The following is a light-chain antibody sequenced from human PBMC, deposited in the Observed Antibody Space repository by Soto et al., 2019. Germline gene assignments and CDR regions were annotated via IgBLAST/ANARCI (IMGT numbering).Light chain of an antibody. CDR3: QQLNSYPPT. CDR1: QGISSY. J-gene: IGKJ2*01. CDR2: AAS. Sequence: IPLTQSPSSLSASVGDRVTITCRANQGISSYLAWYQQKPGKAPKFLIYAASTLQRGVPSRFSGSGSGTDFTLTISSLQPEDFATYFCQQLNSYPPTFGQGTELEIK. V-gene: IGKV1-9*01.